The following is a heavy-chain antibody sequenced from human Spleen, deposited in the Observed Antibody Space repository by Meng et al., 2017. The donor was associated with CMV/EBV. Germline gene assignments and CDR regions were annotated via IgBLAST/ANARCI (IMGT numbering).Heavy chain of an antibody. J-gene: IGHJ4*02. D-gene: IGHD3-10*01. CDR2: ISAYNGNT. CDR1: GYTFTGYY. V-gene: IGHV1-18*04. CDR3: ARDYTYYYGSGSLYYFDY. Sequence: ASVKVSCKASGYTFTGYYMHWVRQAPGQGLEWMGWISAYNGNTNYAQKLQGRVTMTTDTSTSTAYMELRSLRSDDTAVYYCARDYTYYYGSGSLYYFDYWGQGTLVTVSS.